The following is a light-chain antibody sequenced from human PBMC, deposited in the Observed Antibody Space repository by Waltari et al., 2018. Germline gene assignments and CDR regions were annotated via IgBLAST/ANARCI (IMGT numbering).Light chain of an antibody. CDR2: DVT. Sequence: QSALTQPRSVSGSPGQSVTIPCAGTSSDIGGYKYVSWYQQHPGQAPKLMIPDVTQRPSGVRGRLSGSKSGPTASLTISGLQAEDEAEYYCCSYAGGSYVFGTGTKVTVL. V-gene: IGLV2-11*01. CDR3: CSYAGGSYV. CDR1: SSDIGGYKY. J-gene: IGLJ1*01.